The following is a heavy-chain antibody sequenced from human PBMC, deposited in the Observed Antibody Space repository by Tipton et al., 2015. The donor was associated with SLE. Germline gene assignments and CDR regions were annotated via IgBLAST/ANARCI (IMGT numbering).Heavy chain of an antibody. CDR2: VFRSGTS. V-gene: IGHV4-38-2*02. CDR1: GYSISSGHL. CDR3: ATGHFDF. J-gene: IGHJ5*01. D-gene: IGHD1-1*01. Sequence: TLSLTCTVSGYSISSGHLWGWIRQAPGKGLEWIASVFRSGTSHYNPSLKRRVTISGDTSKNQFSLKLSSATATDTAVYYCATGHFDFWGQGRLVTVSS.